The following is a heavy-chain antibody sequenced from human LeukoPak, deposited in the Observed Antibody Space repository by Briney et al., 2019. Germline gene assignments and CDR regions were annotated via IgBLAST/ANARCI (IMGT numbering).Heavy chain of an antibody. CDR3: ARDRAAADLDY. CDR2: IWYDGSNK. J-gene: IGHJ4*02. Sequence: GGSLRLSCAASGFTFKNAWMSWVRQAPGKGLEWVAVIWYDGSNKFYADSVKGRFTISRDNSKNTLYLQMNSLRAEDTAVYYCARDRAAADLDYWGQGTLVTVSS. D-gene: IGHD6-13*01. CDR1: GFTFKNAW. V-gene: IGHV3-33*08.